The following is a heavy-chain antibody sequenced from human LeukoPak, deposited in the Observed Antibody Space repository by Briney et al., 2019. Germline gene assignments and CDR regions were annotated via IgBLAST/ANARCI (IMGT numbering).Heavy chain of an antibody. Sequence: GGSLRLSCAASGFTFSSYSMNWVRQAPGKGLEWVSVIYSGGSAYYADSVKGRFTISRDNSKNTLYLQMNSLRAEDTAVYYCARVAYYDSSGYYSPFDYWGQGTLVTVSS. CDR2: IYSGGSA. D-gene: IGHD3-22*01. V-gene: IGHV3-66*01. CDR1: GFTFSSYS. CDR3: ARVAYYDSSGYYSPFDY. J-gene: IGHJ4*02.